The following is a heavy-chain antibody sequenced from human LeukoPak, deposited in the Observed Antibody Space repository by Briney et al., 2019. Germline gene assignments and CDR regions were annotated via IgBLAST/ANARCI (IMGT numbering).Heavy chain of an antibody. CDR3: ARGGFYDYVWGSYRYFDY. D-gene: IGHD3-16*02. J-gene: IGHJ4*02. CDR2: INHSGST. Sequence: SETLSLTCTVSGGSISGYYWSWIRQPPGKGLEWIGEINHSGSTNYNPSLKSRVTISVDTSKNQFSLKLSSVTAADTAVYYCARGGFYDYVWGSYRYFDYWGQGTLVTVSS. CDR1: GGSISGYY. V-gene: IGHV4-34*01.